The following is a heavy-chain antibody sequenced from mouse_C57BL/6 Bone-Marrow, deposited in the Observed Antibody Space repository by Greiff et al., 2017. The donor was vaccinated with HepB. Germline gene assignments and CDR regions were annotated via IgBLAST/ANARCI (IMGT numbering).Heavy chain of an antibody. D-gene: IGHD2-4*01. CDR1: GFTFSSYG. CDR2: ISSGGSYT. Sequence: EVKLMESGGDLVKPGGSLKLSCAASGFTFSSYGMSWVRQTPDQRLEWVATISSGGSYTYYPDSVKGRFTISRDNAKNTLYLQMSSLKSEETAMYYCASRLHGAWFAYWGQGTLVTVSA. CDR3: ASRLHGAWFAY. V-gene: IGHV5-6*01. J-gene: IGHJ3*01.